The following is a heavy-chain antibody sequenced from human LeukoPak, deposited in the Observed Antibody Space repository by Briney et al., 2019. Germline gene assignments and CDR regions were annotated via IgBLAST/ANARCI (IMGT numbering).Heavy chain of an antibody. CDR2: ISAYNGNT. J-gene: IGHJ4*02. D-gene: IGHD3-22*01. Sequence: ASVKVSCKASGYTFTSYGISWVRQAPGQGLEWMGWISAYNGNTNYAQKLQGRVTMTTDTSTSTAYMELRSLRSDDTAVYYCARFATMIVVPGAYYFDYWGQGTLVTVSS. V-gene: IGHV1-18*01. CDR3: ARFATMIVVPGAYYFDY. CDR1: GYTFTSYG.